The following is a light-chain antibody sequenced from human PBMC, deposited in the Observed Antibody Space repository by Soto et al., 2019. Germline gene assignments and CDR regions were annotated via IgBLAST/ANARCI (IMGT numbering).Light chain of an antibody. Sequence: EIVLTQSPATLSLSPGERATLSCMASQSVSSYLAWYQQKPGQAPRLLIYGASTRATGIPARFSGSGSGTEFTLTISSLQSEDFAVYYCQQYNNWPRTFGQGTKVDI. CDR3: QQYNNWPRT. V-gene: IGKV3-15*01. J-gene: IGKJ1*01. CDR2: GAS. CDR1: QSVSSY.